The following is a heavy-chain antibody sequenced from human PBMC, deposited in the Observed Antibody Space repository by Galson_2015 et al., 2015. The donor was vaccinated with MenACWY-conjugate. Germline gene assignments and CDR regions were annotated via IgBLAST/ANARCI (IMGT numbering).Heavy chain of an antibody. Sequence: SLRLSCAASGFTFSSYNMHWIRQAPGKGLQWVSSISSYSTYIYYEDSLKGRFTISRDNANNSLYLELNTLRAEDTAVYFCARGTLPLDWFFDLWGRGTLVTVSS. D-gene: IGHD1-26*01. CDR2: ISSYSTYI. V-gene: IGHV3-21*01. CDR3: ARGTLPLDWFFDL. CDR1: GFTFSSYN. J-gene: IGHJ2*01.